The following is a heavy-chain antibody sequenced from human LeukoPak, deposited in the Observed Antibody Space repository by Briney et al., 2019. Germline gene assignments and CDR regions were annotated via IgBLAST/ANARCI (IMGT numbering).Heavy chain of an antibody. D-gene: IGHD6-13*01. Sequence: PRGSLRLAFTASGFTFGDDAMPWVRQAPGKGLEWVSGISWNSGSIGYADSVKGRFTISRDNAKNSLYLQMNSLRAEDTALYYCAKEEYSSSWYGAMTNWFDPWGQGTLVTVSS. CDR3: AKEEYSSSWYGAMTNWFDP. V-gene: IGHV3-9*01. J-gene: IGHJ5*02. CDR1: GFTFGDDA. CDR2: ISWNSGSI.